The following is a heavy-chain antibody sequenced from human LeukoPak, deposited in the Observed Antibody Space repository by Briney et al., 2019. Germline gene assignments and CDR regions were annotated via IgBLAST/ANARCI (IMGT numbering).Heavy chain of an antibody. D-gene: IGHD6-13*01. CDR1: GYSISSGYY. V-gene: IGHV4-38-2*01. CDR3: ARSYGSSWYKAH. J-gene: IGHJ4*02. CDR2: IYHSGST. Sequence: KPSETLSLTCAVSGYSISSGYYWGWIRQPPGKGLEWIGSIYHSGSTYYNPSLKSRVTISLDTSKNQFSLKLSSVTAADPAVYYCARSYGSSWYKAHWGQGTLVTVSS.